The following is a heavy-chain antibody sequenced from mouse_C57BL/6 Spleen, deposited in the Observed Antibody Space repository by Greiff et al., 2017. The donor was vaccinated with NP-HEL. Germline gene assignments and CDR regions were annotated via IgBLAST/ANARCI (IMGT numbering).Heavy chain of an antibody. J-gene: IGHJ1*03. V-gene: IGHV1-69*01. CDR2: IDPSDSYT. CDR1: GYTFTSYW. D-gene: IGHD1-1*01. Sequence: QVQLQQPGAELVMPGASVKLSCKASGYTFTSYWMHWVKQRPGQGLEWIGEIDPSDSYTNYNQKFKGKSTLTVDKSSSTAYMQLSSLTSEDSAVYYCASPITRGSSLYWYFDVWGTGTTVTVSS. CDR3: ASPITRGSSLYWYFDV.